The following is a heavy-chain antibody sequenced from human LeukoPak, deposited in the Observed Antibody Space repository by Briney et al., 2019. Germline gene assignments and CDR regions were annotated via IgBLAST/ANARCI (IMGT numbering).Heavy chain of an antibody. V-gene: IGHV3-53*01. CDR1: GFTVSSNY. CDR2: IYSGGST. Sequence: GGSLRLSCAASGFTVSSNYMSWVRQAPGKGLEWVSVIYSGGSTYYADSVKGRFTISRDNSKNTLYLQMNSLRAEDTAVYYCARYPRYYDFWSGNYYYYYGMDVWGQGTTVTVSS. J-gene: IGHJ6*02. CDR3: ARYPRYYDFWSGNYYYYYGMDV. D-gene: IGHD3-3*01.